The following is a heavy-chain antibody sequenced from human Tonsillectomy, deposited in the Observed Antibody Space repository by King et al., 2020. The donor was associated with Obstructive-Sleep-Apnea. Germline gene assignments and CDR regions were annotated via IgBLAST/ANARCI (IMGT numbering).Heavy chain of an antibody. D-gene: IGHD3-16*01. CDR1: GFTFSHYG. J-gene: IGHJ3*02. CDR3: VRERGPFDGFDI. V-gene: IGHV3-33*01. Sequence: VQLVESGGGVVQPGGSLRLSCAASGFTFSHYGMHWVRQAPGKGLEWVTVIWSGGLNHYYAESVRGRFSISRDNSRNTLDLQMNRLRIEDTGVYYCVRERGPFDGFDIWGQGTKVTVSS. CDR2: IWSGGLNH.